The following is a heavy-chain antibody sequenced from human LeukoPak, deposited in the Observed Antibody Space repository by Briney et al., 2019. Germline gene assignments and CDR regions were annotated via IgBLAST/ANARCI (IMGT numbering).Heavy chain of an antibody. CDR2: IYSGDSGVST. V-gene: IGHV3-53*04. D-gene: IGHD6-6*01. CDR1: GFSVSNTY. CDR3: ARSAARLRYYYAMDV. J-gene: IGHJ6*02. Sequence: GGSLRLSCEASGFSVSNTYMSWVRQAPGKGLEWVSVIYSGDSGVSTYYADSVKGRFTISRHNSKNTLYLQMSSLRAEDTAVYFCARSAARLRYYYAMDVWGQGTTVTVCS.